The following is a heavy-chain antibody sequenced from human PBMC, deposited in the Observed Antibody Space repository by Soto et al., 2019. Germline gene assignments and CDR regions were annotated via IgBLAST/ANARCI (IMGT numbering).Heavy chain of an antibody. V-gene: IGHV1-69*13. CDR1: GGTFSSYA. Sequence: GASVKVSCKASGGTFSSYAISWVRQAPGQGLKWMGGIIPIFGTANYAQKFQGRVTITADESTSTAYMELSSLRSEDTAVYYCARDRVHHQLLRGDYYYGMDVWGQGTTVTVSS. CDR3: ARDRVHHQLLRGDYYYGMDV. CDR2: IIPIFGTA. J-gene: IGHJ6*02. D-gene: IGHD2-2*01.